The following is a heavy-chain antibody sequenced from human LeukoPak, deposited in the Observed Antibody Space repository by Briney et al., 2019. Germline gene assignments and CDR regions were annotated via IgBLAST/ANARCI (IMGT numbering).Heavy chain of an antibody. Sequence: SQTLSLTCAISGDSVSSDSAAWNWIRQSPSRGLEWLGRTYYRSKWYNDYALSVKSRITINLDTSKNQFSLQLNSVTPGDTAVYYCARDHRYYYDNRAYDAFDIWGQGTMVTVSS. CDR3: ARDHRYYYDNRAYDAFDI. V-gene: IGHV6-1*01. CDR2: TYYRSKWYN. CDR1: GDSVSSDSAA. J-gene: IGHJ3*02. D-gene: IGHD3-22*01.